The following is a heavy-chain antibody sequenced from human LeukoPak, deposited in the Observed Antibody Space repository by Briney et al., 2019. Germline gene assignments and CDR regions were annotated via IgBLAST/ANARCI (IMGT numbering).Heavy chain of an antibody. CDR3: AKSIASAGTISCYYMDF. CDR1: GYSISSGYY. J-gene: IGHJ6*03. CDR2: IYHSGTT. Sequence: SETLSLTCTVSGYSISSGYYWGWIRQPPRKGLEWIGSIYHSGTTYYNPPLKSRVTTSVDTTKNQFPLRLSSVNATDTADYSSAKSIASAGTISCYYMDFWGTGNTVTVSS. V-gene: IGHV4-38-2*02. D-gene: IGHD6-13*01.